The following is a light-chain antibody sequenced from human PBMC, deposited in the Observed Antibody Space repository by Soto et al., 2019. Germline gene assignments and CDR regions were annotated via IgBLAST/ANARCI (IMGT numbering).Light chain of an antibody. V-gene: IGKV1-5*01. J-gene: IGKJ1*01. CDR3: QQYDYSRT. CDR1: QSVSDS. CDR2: DVS. Sequence: DIHMTQSPSTLSASVGYTFTITCRASQSVSDSLAWYQVKPGEDPKLLIFDVSNLETGVQSRFSGSGSGTELSLTIRGLKPDDFATYYCQQYDYSRTFGQGPRWIS.